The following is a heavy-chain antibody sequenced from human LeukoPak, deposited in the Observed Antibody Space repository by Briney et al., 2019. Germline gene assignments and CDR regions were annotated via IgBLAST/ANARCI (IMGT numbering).Heavy chain of an antibody. V-gene: IGHV3-23*01. CDR3: ARGSLWQQLAHFDY. D-gene: IGHD6-13*01. CDR1: GFTFSSFA. J-gene: IGHJ4*02. CDR2: ITGSGSGA. Sequence: GGSLRLSCAASGFTFSSFAINWVRQAPGKGLEWVSVITGSGSGADYADSVKGRFTISRDNSQNTVHLQMNSLRAEDTAVYYCARGSLWQQLAHFDYWGQGTLVTVSS.